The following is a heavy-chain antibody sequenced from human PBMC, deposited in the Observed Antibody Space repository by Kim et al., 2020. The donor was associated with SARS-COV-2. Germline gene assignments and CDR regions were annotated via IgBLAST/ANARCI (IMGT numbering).Heavy chain of an antibody. CDR3: ARHRNKNCSGGSCYTKYFDY. Sequence: GESLKISCKGSGYSFTSYWIGWVRQMPGKGLEWMGIIYPGDSDTRYSPSFQGQVTISADKSISTAYLQWSSLKASDTAMYYCARHRNKNCSGGSCYTKYFDYWGQGTLVTVSS. D-gene: IGHD2-15*01. CDR1: GYSFTSYW. CDR2: IYPGDSDT. V-gene: IGHV5-51*01. J-gene: IGHJ4*02.